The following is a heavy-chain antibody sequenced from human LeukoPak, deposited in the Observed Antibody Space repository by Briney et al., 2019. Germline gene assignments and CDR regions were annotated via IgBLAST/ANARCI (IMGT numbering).Heavy chain of an antibody. V-gene: IGHV3-23*01. CDR2: ISGSGGST. D-gene: IGHD6-13*01. J-gene: IGHJ4*02. Sequence: GGSLRLSRAASGFTFSSYAMSWVRQAPGKGLEGVSAISGSGGSTYYADSVKGRFTISRDNSKNTLYLQMNSLRAEDTAVYYCAKEPIAAAGKWFVPYYFDYWGQGTLVTVSS. CDR1: GFTFSSYA. CDR3: AKEPIAAAGKWFVPYYFDY.